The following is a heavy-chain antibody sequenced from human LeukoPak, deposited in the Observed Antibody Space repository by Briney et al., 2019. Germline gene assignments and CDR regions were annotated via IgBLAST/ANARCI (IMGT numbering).Heavy chain of an antibody. CDR2: IYPGDSDT. V-gene: IGHV5-51*01. Sequence: GESLKISCKGSGYSFTSYWIGWVRQVPGKGLEWMGIIYPGDSDTRYSPSFQGQVTISADKSISTAYLQWSSLKASDTAMYYCARRRYSGIAAAGTGAFDIWGQGTMVTVSS. CDR1: GYSFTSYW. CDR3: ARRRYSGIAAAGTGAFDI. D-gene: IGHD6-13*01. J-gene: IGHJ3*02.